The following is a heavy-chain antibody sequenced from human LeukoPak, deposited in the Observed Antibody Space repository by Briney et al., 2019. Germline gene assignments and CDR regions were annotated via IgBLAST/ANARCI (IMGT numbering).Heavy chain of an antibody. J-gene: IGHJ3*02. D-gene: IGHD3-22*01. CDR1: GFTLSSYG. CDR2: MSYGGSKK. V-gene: IGHV3-30*18. Sequence: PGGSLRLSCAAWGFTLSSYGMQGVRQAPGKGGEGVAVMSYGGSKKYYADYVKGRFTISRDNSKNTLYLQMNSLRAEDTAVYYCAKESGDYDSSGYGAFDIWGQGTMVTVSS. CDR3: AKESGDYDSSGYGAFDI.